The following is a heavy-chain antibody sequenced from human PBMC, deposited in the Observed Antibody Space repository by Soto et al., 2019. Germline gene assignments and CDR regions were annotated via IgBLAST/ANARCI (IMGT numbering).Heavy chain of an antibody. CDR2: ISSSSSTI. CDR1: GFTFSSYS. Sequence: EVQLVESGGGLVQPGGSLTLSCAASGFTFSSYSMNWVRQAPGKGLEWVSYISSSSSTIYYADSVKGRFTISRDNAKNSLYLQMKSLRDEDTAVYYCARDAKDYSNNWFDPWGQGTLVTVSS. D-gene: IGHD4-4*01. J-gene: IGHJ5*02. V-gene: IGHV3-48*02. CDR3: ARDAKDYSNNWFDP.